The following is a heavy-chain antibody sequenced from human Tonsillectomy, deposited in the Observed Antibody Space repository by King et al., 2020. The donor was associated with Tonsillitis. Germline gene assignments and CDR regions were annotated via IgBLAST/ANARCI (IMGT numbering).Heavy chain of an antibody. CDR1: GGTFSSYA. Sequence: QLVQSGAEVKKPGSSVKVSCKASGGTFSSYAISWVRQAPGQGLEWMGRIIPILGIANYAQKFQGRVTITADKSASTAYMELSSLRSEDTAVYYCASSDYYDSSGYYRVDYWGQGTLVTVSS. V-gene: IGHV1-69*09. D-gene: IGHD3-22*01. J-gene: IGHJ4*02. CDR2: IIPILGIA. CDR3: ASSDYYDSSGYYRVDY.